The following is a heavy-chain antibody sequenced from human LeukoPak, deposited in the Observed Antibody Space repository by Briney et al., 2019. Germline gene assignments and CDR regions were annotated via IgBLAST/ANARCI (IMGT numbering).Heavy chain of an antibody. CDR3: ASDRVRYRSSTSCYQKGHYYYYYMDV. V-gene: IGHV1-69*02. J-gene: IGHJ6*03. CDR1: GGTFSSYT. Sequence: SVKVSCKASGGTFSSYTISWVRQAPGQGLEWMGRIIPILGIANYAQKFQGRVTITADKSTSTAYMELSSLRSEDTAVYYCASDRVRYRSSTSCYQKGHYYYYYMDVWGKGTTVTVSS. CDR2: IIPILGIA. D-gene: IGHD2-2*01.